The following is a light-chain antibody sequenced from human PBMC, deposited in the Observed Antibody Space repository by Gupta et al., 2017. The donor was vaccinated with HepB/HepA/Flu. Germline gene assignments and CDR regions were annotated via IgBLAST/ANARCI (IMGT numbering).Light chain of an antibody. CDR1: QSVSSN. V-gene: IGKV3-15*01. CDR2: GAS. J-gene: IGKJ3*01. Sequence: ATLSVSPGERATLSCWASQSVSSNLAWYQQKPGQAPRLLIYGASTRATGIPARFSGSGSGTEFTLTISSLQSEDFAFYYCQQYNDWPPFTFGPGTKVDI. CDR3: QQYNDWPPFT.